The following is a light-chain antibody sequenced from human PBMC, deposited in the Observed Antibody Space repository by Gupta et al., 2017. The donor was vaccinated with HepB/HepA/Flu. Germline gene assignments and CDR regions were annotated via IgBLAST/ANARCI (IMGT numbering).Light chain of an antibody. J-gene: IGLJ3*02. CDR3: QSYDRSLSGWV. CDR2: GND. V-gene: IGLV1-40*01. CDR1: SSNIGAGYD. Sequence: QSVLTHPPSVSGAPGQRVTISCTGSSSNIGAGYDVHWYQQVPGTAPKLLIYGNDNRPSGVPDRFSGSKSGTSPSLAINGLQAEDEADYYCQSYDRSLSGWVFGGGTKVTVL.